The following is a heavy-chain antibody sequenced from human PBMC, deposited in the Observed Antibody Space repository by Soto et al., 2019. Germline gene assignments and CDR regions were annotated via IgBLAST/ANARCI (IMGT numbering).Heavy chain of an antibody. CDR3: ARDWYCSGCSCHDVFDI. J-gene: IGHJ3*02. Sequence: QVQLVQSGAEVKKPGASVKVSCEASGYTFTSYGISWVRQAPGQGLEWMGWISTYSGDTNYAQRIHGRIPITPDTSTSTTDLELRSLRSDDTAVYYCARDWYCSGCSCHDVFDIWGQGTMVTVSS. CDR2: ISTYSGDT. CDR1: GYTFTSYG. V-gene: IGHV1-18*01. D-gene: IGHD2-15*01.